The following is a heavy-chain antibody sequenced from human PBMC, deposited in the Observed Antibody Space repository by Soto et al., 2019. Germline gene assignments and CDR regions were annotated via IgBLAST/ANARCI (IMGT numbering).Heavy chain of an antibody. D-gene: IGHD3-3*01. V-gene: IGHV3-11*01. CDR1: GYTFSDYY. CDR2: IDTSSTKI. Sequence: SLRLSCSASGYTFSDYYLSWIRQAPGKGLEWISYIDTSSTKIYYADSVKGRFTISRDNGKNSLFLEMNSLRVEDTAVYFCASHYDLWSGYLSPVDYWGQGTLVTVSS. CDR3: ASHYDLWSGYLSPVDY. J-gene: IGHJ4*02.